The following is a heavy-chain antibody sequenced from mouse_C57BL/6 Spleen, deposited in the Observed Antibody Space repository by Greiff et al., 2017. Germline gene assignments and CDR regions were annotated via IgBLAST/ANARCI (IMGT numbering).Heavy chain of an antibody. V-gene: IGHV1-64*01. CDR1: GYTFTSYW. J-gene: IGHJ2*01. CDR3: ARSGSNYDFDY. CDR2: IHPNSGST. D-gene: IGHD2-5*01. Sequence: QVQLQQPGAELVKPGASVKLSCKASGYTFTSYWMHWVKQRPGQGLEWIGMIHPNSGSTNYNEKFKSKATLTVDKSSSTAYMQLSSLTSEDSAVYYCARSGSNYDFDYWGQGTTLTASS.